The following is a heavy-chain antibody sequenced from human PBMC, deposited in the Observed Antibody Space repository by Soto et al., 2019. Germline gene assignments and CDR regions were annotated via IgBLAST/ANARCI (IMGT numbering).Heavy chain of an antibody. Sequence: QVQLVESGGGVVQPGRSLRLSCAASGFTFSSYGMHWVRQAPGKGLEWVAVISYDGSNKYYADSVKGRFTISRDNSKNTLYLQMNSLRAEDTAVYYCAKEERTYDAFDIWGQGTMVTVSS. D-gene: IGHD1-1*01. CDR2: ISYDGSNK. J-gene: IGHJ3*02. V-gene: IGHV3-30*18. CDR3: AKEERTYDAFDI. CDR1: GFTFSSYG.